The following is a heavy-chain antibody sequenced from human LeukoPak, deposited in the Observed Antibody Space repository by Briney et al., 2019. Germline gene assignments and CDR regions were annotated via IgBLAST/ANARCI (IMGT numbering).Heavy chain of an antibody. V-gene: IGHV3-21*01. Sequence: GGSLRLSCAASGFTFSNYNMNWVRQTPGKGLEWVSSITRGSIYTFYADSVKGRFTISRDNAKNSLYLQMDSLTAEDTAVYYCTRKGSQWDFLVDYWGQGTRVTVSP. CDR1: GFTFSNYN. J-gene: IGHJ4*02. D-gene: IGHD2/OR15-2a*01. CDR2: ITRGSIYT. CDR3: TRKGSQWDFLVDY.